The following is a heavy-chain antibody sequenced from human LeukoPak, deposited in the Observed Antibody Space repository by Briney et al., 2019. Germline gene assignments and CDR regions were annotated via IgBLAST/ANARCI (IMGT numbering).Heavy chain of an antibody. CDR1: GYTFTSYG. J-gene: IGHJ4*02. D-gene: IGHD4-4*01. Sequence: ASVKVSCKASGYTFTSYGISWVRQTPGQGLEWMGWISAYNGNTNYAQKLQGRVTMTTDTSTSTAYMELRSLRSDDTAVYYCARTPTLLSDPPEPPPGSNYGLGGFDYWGQGTLVTVSS. CDR2: ISAYNGNT. CDR3: ARTPTLLSDPPEPPPGSNYGLGGFDY. V-gene: IGHV1-18*01.